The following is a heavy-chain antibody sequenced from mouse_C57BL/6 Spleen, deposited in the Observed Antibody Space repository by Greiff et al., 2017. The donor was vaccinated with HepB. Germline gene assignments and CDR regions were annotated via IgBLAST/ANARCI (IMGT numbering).Heavy chain of an antibody. CDR1: GYSITSGYY. Sequence: EVQLQESGPGLVKPSQSLSLTCSVTGYSITSGYYWNWIRQFPGNKLEWMGYISYDGSNNYNPSLKNRISITRDTSKNQFFLKLNSVTTEDTATYYCARGDYGSSLHWYFDVWGTGTTVTVSS. V-gene: IGHV3-6*01. CDR2: ISYDGSN. J-gene: IGHJ1*03. CDR3: ARGDYGSSLHWYFDV. D-gene: IGHD1-1*01.